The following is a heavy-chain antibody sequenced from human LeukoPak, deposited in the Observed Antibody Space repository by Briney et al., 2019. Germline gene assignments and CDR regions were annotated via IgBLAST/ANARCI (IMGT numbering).Heavy chain of an antibody. J-gene: IGHJ3*02. D-gene: IGHD3-16*01. CDR1: GGSISSYY. CDR2: IYYSGST. V-gene: IGHV4-30-4*01. CDR3: ARDGRSDYVWGRRNAFDI. Sequence: PSETLSLTCTVSGGSISSYYWSWIRQPPGKGLEWIGYIYYSGSTYYNPSLKSRVTISVDTSKNLFSLKLSSVTAADTAVYYCARDGRSDYVWGRRNAFDIWGQGTMVTVSS.